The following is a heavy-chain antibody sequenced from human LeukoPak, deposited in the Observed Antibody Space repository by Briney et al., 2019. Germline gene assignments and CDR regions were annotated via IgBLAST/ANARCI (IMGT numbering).Heavy chain of an antibody. V-gene: IGHV3-23*01. D-gene: IGHD5-24*01. CDR3: AKGDGDFDY. CDR2: FSGSGAGT. Sequence: GRSLRLSCAASGFNLRSYAMSWVRQVPGKGLEWVSGFSGSGAGTCYADSVKGRFTISRDNSRNTLYLQMNSLRAEDTAVYYCAKGDGDFDYWGQGTLVTVSS. J-gene: IGHJ4*02. CDR1: GFNLRSYA.